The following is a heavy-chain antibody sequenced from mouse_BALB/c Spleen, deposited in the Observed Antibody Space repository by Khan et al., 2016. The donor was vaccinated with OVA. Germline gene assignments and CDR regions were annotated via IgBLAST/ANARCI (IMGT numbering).Heavy chain of an antibody. CDR3: ARNSYRYDFTY. CDR1: GFSLTTYG. Sequence: QVQLKQSGPGLVRPSQTLSITCTVSGFSLTTYGVHWVRQSPGKGLEWLGVIRCAGKTDYNVAFISRLSITKDNSKSQVFFKMNSLQAADTAMYYCARNSYRYDFTYWGQGVLVTVSA. CDR2: IRCAGKT. V-gene: IGHV2-2*01. D-gene: IGHD2-14*01. J-gene: IGHJ3*01.